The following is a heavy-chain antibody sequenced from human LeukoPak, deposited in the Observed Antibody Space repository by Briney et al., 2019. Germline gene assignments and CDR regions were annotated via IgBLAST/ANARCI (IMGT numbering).Heavy chain of an antibody. Sequence: GGSLRLSCAASGFTFSSYAKNWVRQAPGKGLEWVSSISVSGGSSHSADSVKGRFTISRDNSRNTLYLQMNSLRAEDTAVYYCAKESDYDYYYGMDVWGQGTTVTVSS. V-gene: IGHV3-23*01. CDR2: ISVSGGSS. J-gene: IGHJ6*02. CDR1: GFTFSSYA. CDR3: AKESDYDYYYGMDV.